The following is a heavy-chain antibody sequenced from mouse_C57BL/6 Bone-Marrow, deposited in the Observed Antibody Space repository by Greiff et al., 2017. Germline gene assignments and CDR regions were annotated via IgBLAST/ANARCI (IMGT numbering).Heavy chain of an antibody. V-gene: IGHV14-3*01. J-gene: IGHJ3*01. CDR3: ARDPYGNYPAWFAY. Sequence: VQLQQSVAELVRPGASVKLSCTASGFNIKNTYMHWVKQRPEQGLEWIGRIDPANGNTKYAPKFQGKATITADTSSNTAYLQLSSLTSEDSAVYYCARDPYGNYPAWFAYWGQGTLVTVSA. D-gene: IGHD2-1*01. CDR2: IDPANGNT. CDR1: GFNIKNTY.